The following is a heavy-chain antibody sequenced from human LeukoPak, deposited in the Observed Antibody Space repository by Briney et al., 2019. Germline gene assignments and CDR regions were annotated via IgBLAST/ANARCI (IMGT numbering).Heavy chain of an antibody. CDR1: GFTFSSYA. V-gene: IGHV3-23*01. CDR3: AGGGWSTDVFDI. Sequence: GGSLRLSCAASGFTFSSYALSWVRQAPGKGLEWVSGITGSGGSTNYADSVKGRFTISRDNSKNTLYLQMSSLRAEDTAVYYCAGGGWSTDVFDIWGQGTMVTVSS. CDR2: ITGSGGST. J-gene: IGHJ3*02. D-gene: IGHD6-19*01.